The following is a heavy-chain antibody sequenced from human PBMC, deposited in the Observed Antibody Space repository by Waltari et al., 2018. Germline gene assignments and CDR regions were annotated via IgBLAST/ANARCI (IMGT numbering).Heavy chain of an antibody. CDR2: IIPIFGTA. V-gene: IGHV1-69*05. Sequence: QVQLVQSGAEVKKPGSSVKVSCKASGGTFSSYAISWVRQAPGQGLEWMGGIIPIFGTATYEQKFQGRVTITTDESTSTAYMELSSLRSEDTAVYYCARGDYDILTGYYGYFDLWGRGTLVTVSS. CDR3: ARGDYDILTGYYGYFDL. CDR1: GGTFSSYA. J-gene: IGHJ2*01. D-gene: IGHD3-9*01.